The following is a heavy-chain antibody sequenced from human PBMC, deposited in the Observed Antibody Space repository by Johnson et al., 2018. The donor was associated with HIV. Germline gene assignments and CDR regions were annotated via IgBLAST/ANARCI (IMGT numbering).Heavy chain of an antibody. V-gene: IGHV3-30*04. CDR2: ISSDGAEK. D-gene: IGHD2-8*01. CDR1: GFTFSSYA. J-gene: IGHJ3*01. Sequence: QVQLVESVGGVVQPGRSLRLSCAASGFTFSSYAMHWVRQAPGKGLEWVAVISSDGAEKHYGDSVRGRFTISRDNSRNTLSLQMNSLTSDDTSIYYCVRGSLIDDSFPEWGQGTTVLVSS. CDR3: VRGSLIDDSFPE.